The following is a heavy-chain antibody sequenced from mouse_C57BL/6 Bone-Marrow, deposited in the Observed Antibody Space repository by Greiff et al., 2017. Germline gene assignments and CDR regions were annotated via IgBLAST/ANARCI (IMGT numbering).Heavy chain of an antibody. J-gene: IGHJ3*01. V-gene: IGHV1-72*01. CDR1: GYTFTSYW. CDR2: IDPNSGGT. Sequence: QVQLKQPGAELVKPGASVKLSCKASGYTFTSYWMHWVKQRPGRGLEWIGRIDPNSGGTKYNEKFKSKATLTVDKPSSTAYMQLSSLTSEDSAVYYCARTCLFITTVGGFAYWGQGTLVTVSA. D-gene: IGHD1-1*01. CDR3: ARTCLFITTVGGFAY.